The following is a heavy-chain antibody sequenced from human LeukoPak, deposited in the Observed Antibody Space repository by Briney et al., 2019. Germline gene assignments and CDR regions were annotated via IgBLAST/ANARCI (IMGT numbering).Heavy chain of an antibody. D-gene: IGHD6-19*01. CDR2: NIPIFGTA. V-gene: IGHV1-69*05. CDR1: GGTFSSYA. CDR3: ARGRSSGWGYYYYMDV. Sequence: SVKVSCKASGGTFSSYAISWVRQAPGQGLEWMGGNIPIFGTANYAQKFQGRVTITTDESTSTAHMELSSLRSEDTAVYYCARGRSSGWGYYYYMDVWGKGTTVTVSS. J-gene: IGHJ6*03.